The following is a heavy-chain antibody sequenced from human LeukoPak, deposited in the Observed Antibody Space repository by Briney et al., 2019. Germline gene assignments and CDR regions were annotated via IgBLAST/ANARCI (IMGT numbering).Heavy chain of an antibody. Sequence: SETLSLTCTVSGGSISSKSYYWAWISQPPGKGLEWLGSVYYTGNTYYNPSLKGRVTISLDTSKNHFSLNLSSVTAADTAVYFCASSTSGWYNGNDYWGQGTLVTVSS. CDR2: VYYTGNT. J-gene: IGHJ4*02. CDR1: GGSISSKSYY. CDR3: ASSTSGWYNGNDY. D-gene: IGHD6-19*01. V-gene: IGHV4-39*02.